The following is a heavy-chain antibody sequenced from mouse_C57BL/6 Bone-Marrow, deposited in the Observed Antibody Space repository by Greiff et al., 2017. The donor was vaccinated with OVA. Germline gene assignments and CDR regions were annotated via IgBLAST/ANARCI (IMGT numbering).Heavy chain of an antibody. D-gene: IGHD2-10*01. CDR1: GYTFTSYG. CDR3: ARKGSYYGNYGEGDY. Sequence: QVQLQQSGAELARPGASVKLSCKASGYTFTSYGISWVKQRTGQGLEWIGEIYPRSGNTYYNEKFKGKATLTADKSSSTAYMELRSLTSEDSAVYFCARKGSYYGNYGEGDYWGQGTTLTVSS. CDR2: IYPRSGNT. J-gene: IGHJ2*01. V-gene: IGHV1-81*01.